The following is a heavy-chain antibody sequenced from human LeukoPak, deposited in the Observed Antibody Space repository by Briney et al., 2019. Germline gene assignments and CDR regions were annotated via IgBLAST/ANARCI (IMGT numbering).Heavy chain of an antibody. J-gene: IGHJ4*02. V-gene: IGHV1-18*01. D-gene: IGHD3-9*01. Sequence: GASVKVSCKASGYTFTSYGISWVRQAPGQGLEWIGWISAYNGNTNYAQKLQGRVTMTTDTSTSTAYMELRSLRSDDTAVYYCARGGVYYDILTGYLIDYWGQGTLVTVSS. CDR2: ISAYNGNT. CDR3: ARGGVYYDILTGYLIDY. CDR1: GYTFTSYG.